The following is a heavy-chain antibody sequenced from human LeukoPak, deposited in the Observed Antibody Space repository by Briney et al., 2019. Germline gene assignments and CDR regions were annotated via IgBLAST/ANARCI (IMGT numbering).Heavy chain of an antibody. V-gene: IGHV3-23*01. D-gene: IGHD3-22*01. J-gene: IGHJ3*02. CDR1: GFAFNFFA. Sequence: GGSLRLSCAASGFAFNFFAMSWVRQAPGKGLEWIATINANAGSTYYADSVKGRFTISRDNAKKSLYLQMHSLRAEDTAVYYCARDSHKFDSSGYYPDAFDIWGQGTMVTVSS. CDR2: INANAGST. CDR3: ARDSHKFDSSGYYPDAFDI.